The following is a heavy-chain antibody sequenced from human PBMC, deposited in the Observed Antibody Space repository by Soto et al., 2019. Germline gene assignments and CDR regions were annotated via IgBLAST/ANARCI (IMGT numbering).Heavy chain of an antibody. CDR2: ISWNSGSI. V-gene: IGHV3-9*01. D-gene: IGHD2-2*01. Sequence: EVQLVESGGGLVQPGRSLRLSCAASGFTFDDYAMHWVRQAPGKGLEWVSGISWNSGSIGYADSVKGRFTISRDNAKNXXYXQXXSLRADYAALYYCAKVLGYCISTSCYLGLHDAFYIWGQGTMVTVSS. CDR3: AKVLGYCISTSCYLGLHDAFYI. J-gene: IGHJ3*02. CDR1: GFTFDDYA.